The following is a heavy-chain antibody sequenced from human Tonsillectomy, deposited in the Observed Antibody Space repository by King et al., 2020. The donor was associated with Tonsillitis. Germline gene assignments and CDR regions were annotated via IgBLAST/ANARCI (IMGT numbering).Heavy chain of an antibody. CDR2: ISYDGSNK. CDR1: GFIFSSYA. D-gene: IGHD3-10*01. Sequence: VQLVESGGGVVQPGRSLRLSCAASGFIFSSYAMHWVRQAPGKGLEWVVVISYDGSNKYYADSVKGRFTISRDNSKNTLYLQMHSLRAEDTAVYYCAREITMVRGPIDYYGIDVWGQGTTVTVSS. V-gene: IGHV3-30*04. J-gene: IGHJ6*02. CDR3: AREITMVRGPIDYYGIDV.